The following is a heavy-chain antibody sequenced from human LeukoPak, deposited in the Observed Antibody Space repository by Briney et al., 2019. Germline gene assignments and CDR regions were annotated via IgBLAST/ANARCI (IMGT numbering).Heavy chain of an antibody. CDR2: IHYSGST. Sequence: PSETLSLTCTVSGGSINSYYWSWIRQPPGKGLQWIGCIHYSGSTNYNPSLKSRVTISVDTSKNQFSLKLSPVTAADTAVYYCARDGGGSSGWVYWGQGTLVTVSS. J-gene: IGHJ4*02. D-gene: IGHD6-19*01. V-gene: IGHV4-59*12. CDR3: ARDGGGSSGWVY. CDR1: GGSINSYY.